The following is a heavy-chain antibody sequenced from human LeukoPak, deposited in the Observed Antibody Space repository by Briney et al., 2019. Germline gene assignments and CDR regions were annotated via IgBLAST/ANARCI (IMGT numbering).Heavy chain of an antibody. CDR3: AEHSLPEARDIVVVPAAFNGFDP. Sequence: PSETLSLTCTVSGGSISSSNYYWGWIRQPPGKGLEWIGRYYYGGSTYYNPSLTSRVTMSVDTPKNQFSLKLSSLTAADTAVYYRAEHSLPEARDIVVVPAAFNGFDPWGRGTLVTVSS. CDR2: YYYGGST. V-gene: IGHV4-39*01. D-gene: IGHD2-2*01. J-gene: IGHJ5*02. CDR1: GGSISSSNYY.